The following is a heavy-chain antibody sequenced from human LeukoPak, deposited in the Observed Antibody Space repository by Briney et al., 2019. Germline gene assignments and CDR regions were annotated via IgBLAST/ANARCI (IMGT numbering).Heavy chain of an antibody. J-gene: IGHJ4*02. CDR2: ITGSGGST. Sequence: GGSLRLSCAASGFTFSSYAMSWVRQAPGRGLEWVSTITGSGGSTYYADSVKGRFTISTDNSKNTLYLQMNSLRAEDTAVYYCAKPPPDSSSWLFDYWGQGTLVTVSS. CDR1: GFTFSSYA. D-gene: IGHD6-13*01. CDR3: AKPPPDSSSWLFDY. V-gene: IGHV3-23*01.